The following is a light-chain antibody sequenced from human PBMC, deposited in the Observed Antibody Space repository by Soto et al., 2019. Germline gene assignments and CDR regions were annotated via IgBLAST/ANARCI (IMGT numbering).Light chain of an antibody. CDR2: DAS. J-gene: IGKJ1*01. V-gene: IGKV3-11*01. Sequence: IVLTQSPVTLALSPGESAVLSCRASQTVSSSLAWYQHKPGQAPRLFIYDASKRAPGIPARFTGSGSGTHFTLTISILEPEDIAVYYCQVRDVWPSFGQGTKVEIK. CDR3: QVRDVWPS. CDR1: QTVSSS.